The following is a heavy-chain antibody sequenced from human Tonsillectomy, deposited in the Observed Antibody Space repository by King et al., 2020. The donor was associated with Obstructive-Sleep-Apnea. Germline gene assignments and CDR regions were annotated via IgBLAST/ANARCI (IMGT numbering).Heavy chain of an antibody. D-gene: IGHD2-21*02. CDR2: ISYDGSNK. V-gene: IGHV3-30*18. J-gene: IGHJ4*02. CDR3: AKDYGPYCGGDCYVRPFDY. CDR1: GFTFSSHG. Sequence: VQLVVAGGGVVPPWRSLRLSCAASGFTFSSHGMHLVRQAPGKGLEWVDVISYDGSNKYYADSVNGRLTSSIDNSKNTLYLQMNSLGAEVTAVYYCAKDYGPYCGGDCYVRPFDYWGQGTLVTVSS.